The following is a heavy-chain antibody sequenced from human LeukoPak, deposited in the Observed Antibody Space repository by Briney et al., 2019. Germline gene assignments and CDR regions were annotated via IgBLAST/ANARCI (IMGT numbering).Heavy chain of an antibody. V-gene: IGHV3-74*01. D-gene: IGHD6-13*01. J-gene: IGHJ3*02. CDR2: ISPTGSTT. Sequence: GGSLRLSCTASGFSFSGHWMHWARQLPGKGLVWVSRISPTGSTTSYADSVKGRFTISRDNAKNSLYLQMNSLRAEDTAVYYCARGDGSWAVFDAFDIWGQGTMVTVSS. CDR3: ARGDGSWAVFDAFDI. CDR1: GFSFSGHW.